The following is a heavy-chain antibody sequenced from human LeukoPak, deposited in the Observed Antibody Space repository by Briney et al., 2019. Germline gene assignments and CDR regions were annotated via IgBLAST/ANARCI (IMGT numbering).Heavy chain of an antibody. Sequence: ASVKVSCKASGYTFTAYHIHWVRQAPGQGLEWMGWINPNTGGTDHAQNFQGRVTMTRDTSISAAYMELSNLTYDDTAVYYCARPRYSSASSDYHYYMDVWGKGTTVTVSS. CDR3: ARPRYSSASSDYHYYMDV. V-gene: IGHV1-2*02. J-gene: IGHJ6*03. CDR2: INPNTGGT. CDR1: GYTFTAYH. D-gene: IGHD6-6*01.